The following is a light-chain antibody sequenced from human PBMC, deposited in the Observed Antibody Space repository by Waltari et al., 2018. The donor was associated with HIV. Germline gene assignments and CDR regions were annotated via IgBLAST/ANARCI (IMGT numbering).Light chain of an antibody. J-gene: IGKJ1*01. CDR2: WAA. Sequence: DIVVTQSPDSLALSLGERATINCKSSQSVLYSSNNKNYLAWYQQKPGQPPKLLIYWAAARASGVPDRFSCSVSGTDFTLTINSLRAEDAAVYFCHQYYTTPQTFGQGTKVEIK. CDR3: HQYYTTPQT. V-gene: IGKV4-1*01. CDR1: QSVLYSSNNKNY.